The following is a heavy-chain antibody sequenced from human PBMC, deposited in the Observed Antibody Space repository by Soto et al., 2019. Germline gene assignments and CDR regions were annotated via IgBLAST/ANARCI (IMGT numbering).Heavy chain of an antibody. J-gene: IGHJ6*02. V-gene: IGHV3-21*01. CDR2: ISSSSSYI. CDR3: ARAPPVVPLTQNYGMDV. CDR1: GFTFSSYS. Sequence: GGSLRLSCAASGFTFSSYSMNWVRQAPGKGLEWVSSISSSSSYIYYADSVKGRFTISRDNAKNSLYLQMNSLRAEDTAVYYCARAPPVVPLTQNYGMDVWGQGTTVTVSS. D-gene: IGHD2-2*01.